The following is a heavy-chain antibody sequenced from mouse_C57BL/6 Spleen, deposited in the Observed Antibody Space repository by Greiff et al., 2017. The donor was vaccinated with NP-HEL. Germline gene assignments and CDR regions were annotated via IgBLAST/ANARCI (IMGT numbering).Heavy chain of an antibody. CDR1: GYAFSSSW. J-gene: IGHJ3*01. CDR2: IYPGDGDT. D-gene: IGHD2-4*01. CDR3: AAYDYDLAY. Sequence: VQLVESGPELVKPGASVKISCKASGYAFSSSWMNWVKQRPGKGLEWIGRIYPGDGDTNYNGKFKGKATLTADKSSSTAYMQLSSLTSEDSAVYFCAAYDYDLAYWGQGTLVTVSA. V-gene: IGHV1-82*01.